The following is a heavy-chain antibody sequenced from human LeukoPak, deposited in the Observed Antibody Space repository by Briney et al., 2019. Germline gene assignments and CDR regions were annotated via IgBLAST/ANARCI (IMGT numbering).Heavy chain of an antibody. J-gene: IGHJ6*03. CDR2: IYYSGST. D-gene: IGHD2-21*02. CDR1: GGSISSSSYY. CDR3: ARDILAYCGGDCYSGRRYYYYYMDV. V-gene: IGHV4-39*07. Sequence: SETLSLTCTVSGGSISSSSYYWGWIRQPPGKGLEWIGSIYYSGSTYYNPSLKSRVTMSVDTSKNQFSLKLSSVTAADTAVYYCARDILAYCGGDCYSGRRYYYYYMDVWGKGTTVTISS.